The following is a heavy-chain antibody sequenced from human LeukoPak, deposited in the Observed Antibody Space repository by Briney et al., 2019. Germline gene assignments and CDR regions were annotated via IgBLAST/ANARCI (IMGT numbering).Heavy chain of an antibody. J-gene: IGHJ3*02. CDR2: ISGSGGT. D-gene: IGHD6-13*01. CDR1: GFTFSSYA. V-gene: IGHV3-23*01. Sequence: GGSLRLSCAASGFTFSSYAMSWVRQAPGKGLEWVSGISGSGGTYYADSVKGRFAISRDDSKNTLCLQMNRLRAEDTAVYYCAKDRRGSSWNDAFDIWGQGTMVTVSS. CDR3: AKDRRGSSWNDAFDI.